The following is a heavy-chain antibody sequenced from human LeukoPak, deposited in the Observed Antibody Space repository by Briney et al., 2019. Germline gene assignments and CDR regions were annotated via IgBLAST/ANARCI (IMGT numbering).Heavy chain of an antibody. CDR2: ISSSSSYI. CDR3: ASGYSSSPFDY. D-gene: IGHD6-6*01. Sequence: GGSLRLSCAASGFTFSSYSMNWVRQAPGKGLEWVSFISSSSSYIYYADSVKGRFTISRDNAKNSLYLQMNSLRAEDTAVYYCASGYSSSPFDYWGQGTLVTVSS. V-gene: IGHV3-21*01. J-gene: IGHJ4*02. CDR1: GFTFSSYS.